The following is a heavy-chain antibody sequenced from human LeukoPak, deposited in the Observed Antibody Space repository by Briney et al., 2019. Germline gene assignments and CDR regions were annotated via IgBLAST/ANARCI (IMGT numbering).Heavy chain of an antibody. CDR2: IKKDGSEK. J-gene: IGHJ4*02. CDR3: ARGKSGPDY. V-gene: IGHV3-7*01. CDR1: GFTFSGFW. Sequence: GSLRLSCAVSGFTFSGFWMSCVRQAPGNGLEWVANIKKDGSEKYYVDSVKGRFTISRDNAKNSLYLQMNSLRVEDTAVYYCARGKSGPDYWGRGTLVTVSS. D-gene: IGHD6-25*01.